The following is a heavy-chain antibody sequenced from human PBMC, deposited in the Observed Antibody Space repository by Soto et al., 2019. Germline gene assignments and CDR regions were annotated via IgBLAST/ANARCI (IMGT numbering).Heavy chain of an antibody. CDR3: AKDRYYDSSGYSRRFYYYGMDV. D-gene: IGHD3-22*01. CDR2: ISGSGGST. J-gene: IGHJ6*02. V-gene: IGHV3-23*01. CDR1: GFTFSSYA. Sequence: GSLRLSCAASGFTFSSYAMSWVRQAPGKGLEWVSAISGSGGSTYYADSVKGRFTISRDNSKNTLYLQMNSLRAEDTAVYYCAKDRYYDSSGYSRRFYYYGMDVWGQGTTVTVSS.